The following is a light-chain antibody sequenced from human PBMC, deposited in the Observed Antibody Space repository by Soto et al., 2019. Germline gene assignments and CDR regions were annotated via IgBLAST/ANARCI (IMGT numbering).Light chain of an antibody. CDR3: QQYGSSPQT. V-gene: IGKV1-13*02. J-gene: IGKJ1*01. CDR2: ESS. CDR1: QGISTL. Sequence: AIQLTQSPSSLSASVGDRVTITCRASQGISTLLAWYQQKPGKAPKVLIYESSLLQSGVPSRFSGSGSGTDFTLTISRLEPEDFAVYYCQQYGSSPQTFGQGTKVDIK.